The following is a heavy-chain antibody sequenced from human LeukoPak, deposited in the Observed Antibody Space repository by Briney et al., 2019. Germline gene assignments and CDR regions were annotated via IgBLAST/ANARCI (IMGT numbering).Heavy chain of an antibody. J-gene: IGHJ4*02. CDR2: IYYSGST. Sequence: SQTLSLTCTVSGGSISSGDYYWSWIRQPPGKGLEWIGYIYYSGSTNYNPSLKSRVTISVDTSKNQFSLKLSSVTAADTAVYYCASPGPGSGWYTLGYWGQGTLVTVSS. CDR3: ASPGPGSGWYTLGY. CDR1: GGSISSGDYY. D-gene: IGHD6-19*01. V-gene: IGHV4-30-4*01.